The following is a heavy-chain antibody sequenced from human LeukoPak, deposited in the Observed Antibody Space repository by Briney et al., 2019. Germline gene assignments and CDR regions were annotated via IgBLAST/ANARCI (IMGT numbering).Heavy chain of an antibody. Sequence: SQTLSLTCAISGDSVSSNSAAWNWIRQSPSRGLEWLGRTYYRSKWYNDYAVSVKSRITINPDTSQNQFSLQLNSVPPEDTAVYYCARARGRLYSSTWNWFDPWRQGTLVTVSS. CDR3: ARARGRLYSSTWNWFDP. J-gene: IGHJ5*02. V-gene: IGHV6-1*01. CDR1: GDSVSSNSAA. D-gene: IGHD6-13*01. CDR2: TYYRSKWYN.